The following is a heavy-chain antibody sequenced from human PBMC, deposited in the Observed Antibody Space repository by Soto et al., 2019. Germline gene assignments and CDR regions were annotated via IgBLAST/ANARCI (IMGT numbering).Heavy chain of an antibody. Sequence: EVQLVQSEGEVKKPGESLKISCMGTGYNLSNSWIAWVRQMPGRGLEWVGIIYPGDSDTRYSPSFQGQVTISADKSISTAYLQWSSLRASDTAMYYCARFGSGLWLRMDSWGQGTLVSVSA. CDR3: ARFGSGLWLRMDS. CDR2: IYPGDSDT. J-gene: IGHJ4*02. D-gene: IGHD3-10*01. V-gene: IGHV5-51*01. CDR1: GYNLSNSW.